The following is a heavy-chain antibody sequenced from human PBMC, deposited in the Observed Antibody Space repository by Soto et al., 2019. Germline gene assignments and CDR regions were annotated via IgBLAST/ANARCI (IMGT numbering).Heavy chain of an antibody. Sequence: QVELQESGPGLVKPSETLALTCLVSGASISSDDHYWSWIRQSPGKGLEWIGHIYYSGSTYYNPSLKSRIFISVDRSKNQFYLKLSSVTAADTAVYFCARERGISYCSSGSCLIFDYWGQGTLVTVSS. CDR2: IYYSGST. V-gene: IGHV4-30-4*01. CDR1: GASISSDDHY. D-gene: IGHD2-15*01. CDR3: ARERGISYCSSGSCLIFDY. J-gene: IGHJ4*02.